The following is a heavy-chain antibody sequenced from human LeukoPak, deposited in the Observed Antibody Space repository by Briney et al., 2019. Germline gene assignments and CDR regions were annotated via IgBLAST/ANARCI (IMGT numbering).Heavy chain of an antibody. CDR3: TRGVGSSSFAN. V-gene: IGHV1-2*02. D-gene: IGHD6-6*01. J-gene: IGHJ4*02. CDR2: ISSNSGGT. Sequence: ASVKVSCKASGYTFTDNYIHWVRQAPGQGLEWMGWISSNSGGTKSAQKLQGRVTMTRDTSISTAYMELSRLTPDDTAVYYCTRGVGSSSFANWGQGTLVTVSS. CDR1: GYTFTDNY.